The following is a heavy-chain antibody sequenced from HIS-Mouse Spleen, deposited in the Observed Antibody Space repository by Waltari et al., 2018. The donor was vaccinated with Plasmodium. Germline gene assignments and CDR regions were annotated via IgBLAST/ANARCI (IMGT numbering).Heavy chain of an antibody. D-gene: IGHD4-4*01. V-gene: IGHV3-66*01. J-gene: IGHJ6*02. CDR1: GLTVSSNY. Sequence: EVQLVESGGGLVQPGGSLRLSCAASGLTVSSNYMTWVRRGPGKGREWVSFIYSGGSTYYADSVKGRFTSSRDNSKNTRYLQMNSLRAEDTAVYYCAREGNSNYHYGMDVWGQGTTVTVSS. CDR3: AREGNSNYHYGMDV. CDR2: IYSGGST.